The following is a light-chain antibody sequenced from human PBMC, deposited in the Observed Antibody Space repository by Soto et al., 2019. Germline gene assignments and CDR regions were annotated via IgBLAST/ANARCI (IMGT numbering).Light chain of an antibody. CDR2: RAS. Sequence: ILLTQSPSSLSASVGGSFTITCRAIQGITSYLAWYEQKAGQAPNLLIYRASTLQSGVPSRFSGSGSGTDFTLTINSLPAEDFEPYYCQQTRSYPSTFGGGTKVDIK. CDR1: QGITSY. V-gene: IGKV1-9*01. J-gene: IGKJ4*01. CDR3: QQTRSYPST.